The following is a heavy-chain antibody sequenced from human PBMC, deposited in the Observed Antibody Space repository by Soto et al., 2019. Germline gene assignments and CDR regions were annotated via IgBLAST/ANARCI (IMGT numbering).Heavy chain of an antibody. Sequence: PSXTLSLACTVSGGSISSYYWSWIRQPPGKGLEWIGYIYYSGSTNYNPSLKSRVTISVDTSKNQFSLKLSSVTAADTAVYYCASLGDFDYWGQGTLVTVSS. CDR2: IYYSGST. J-gene: IGHJ4*02. V-gene: IGHV4-59*01. CDR3: ASLGDFDY. CDR1: GGSISSYY.